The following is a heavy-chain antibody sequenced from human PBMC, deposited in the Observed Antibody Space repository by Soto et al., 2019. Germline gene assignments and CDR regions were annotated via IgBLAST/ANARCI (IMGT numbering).Heavy chain of an antibody. J-gene: IGHJ5*01. Sequence: GGSLSLSCAASGFNVYNNYMNWVRQAPGKGLEWVSVIYAAGDTYYADSARGRFTISRDNSKNTVYLQMNSLRADDTAVYYCARESNWFDSWGQGVQVTVS. V-gene: IGHV3-66*01. CDR3: ARESNWFDS. CDR2: IYAAGDT. CDR1: GFNVYNNY.